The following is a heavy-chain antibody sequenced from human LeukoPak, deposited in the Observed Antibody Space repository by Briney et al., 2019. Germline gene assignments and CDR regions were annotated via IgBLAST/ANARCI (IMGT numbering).Heavy chain of an antibody. V-gene: IGHV1-2*02. Sequence: GASVKVSCKASGYTFTGYYMHWVRQAPGQGLDWMGWINPNSGGTNYAQKFQGRVTMTRDTSISTAHMELSRLRSDDTAVYYCARVDSSGWYYFDYWGQGTLVTVSS. CDR3: ARVDSSGWYYFDY. CDR2: INPNSGGT. D-gene: IGHD6-19*01. CDR1: GYTFTGYY. J-gene: IGHJ4*02.